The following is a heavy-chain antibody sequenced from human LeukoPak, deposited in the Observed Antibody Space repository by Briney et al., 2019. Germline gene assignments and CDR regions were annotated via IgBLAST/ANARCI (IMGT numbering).Heavy chain of an antibody. CDR1: GGSTSSSSYY. V-gene: IGHV4-39*01. CDR2: IYYSGST. D-gene: IGHD3-22*01. J-gene: IGHJ4*02. Sequence: SETLSLTCTVSGGSTSSSSYYWGWIRQPPGKGLEWIGSIYYSGSTYYNPSLKSRVTISVDTSKNQFSLKLSSVTAADTAVYYCARLHVTYYYDSSGAYFDYWGQGTLVTVSS. CDR3: ARLHVTYYYDSSGAYFDY.